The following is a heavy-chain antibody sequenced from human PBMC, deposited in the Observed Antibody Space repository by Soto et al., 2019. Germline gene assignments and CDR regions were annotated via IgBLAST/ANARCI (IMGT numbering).Heavy chain of an antibody. Sequence: PGGSLRLSCAASGFTFSSYWMHWVRQAPGKGLEWVSVIYSGGSTYYIDSVKGRFSISRDISKNTLYLQMNSLRAEDTAVYYCHGYGYWGQGTLVTVSS. D-gene: IGHD5-12*01. V-gene: IGHV3-53*01. CDR1: GFTFSSYW. CDR2: IYSGGST. CDR3: HGYGY. J-gene: IGHJ4*02.